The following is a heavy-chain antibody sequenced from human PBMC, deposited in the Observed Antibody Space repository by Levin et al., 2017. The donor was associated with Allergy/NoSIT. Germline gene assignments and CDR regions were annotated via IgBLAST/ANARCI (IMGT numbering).Heavy chain of an antibody. CDR1: GFNVRRSY. CDR3: ARDRAEYDIWTGYLN. CDR2: IYSDGTT. Sequence: GESLKISCAASGFNVRRSYMSWVRQSPRKGLEWVSMIYSDGTTLYADSVKGRFTISSDTSKNTVYLQMTSLRADDTAKYYCARDRAEYDIWTGYLNLGQGTLVTVS. J-gene: IGHJ4*02. V-gene: IGHV3-53*01. D-gene: IGHD3-9*01.